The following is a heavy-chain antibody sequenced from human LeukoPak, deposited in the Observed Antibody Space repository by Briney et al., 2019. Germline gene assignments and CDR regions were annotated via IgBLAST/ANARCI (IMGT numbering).Heavy chain of an antibody. CDR1: GFTFSSYW. Sequence: TGGSLRLSCAASGFTFSSYWMNWVRQAPGKGLEWVASINHNGNVNYYVDSVKGRFTISRDNAKNSLYLQMSNLRAEDTAVYFCARGGGLDVWGQGATVTVSS. D-gene: IGHD3-16*01. V-gene: IGHV3-7*03. CDR3: ARGGGLDV. J-gene: IGHJ6*02. CDR2: INHNGNVN.